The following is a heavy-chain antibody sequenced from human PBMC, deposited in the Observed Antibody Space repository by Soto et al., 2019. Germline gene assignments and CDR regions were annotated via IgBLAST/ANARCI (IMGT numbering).Heavy chain of an antibody. D-gene: IGHD6-13*01. CDR3: AKSDSSSWYNPWFDP. Sequence: EVQLLESGGGLVQPGGSLRLSCAASGFTFSSYAMSWVRQAPGKGLEWVSAISGSGGSTYYTDSVKGRFTISRDNSKNTLYLQMNSLRAEDTAVYYCAKSDSSSWYNPWFDPWGQGTLVTVSS. V-gene: IGHV3-23*01. J-gene: IGHJ5*02. CDR2: ISGSGGST. CDR1: GFTFSSYA.